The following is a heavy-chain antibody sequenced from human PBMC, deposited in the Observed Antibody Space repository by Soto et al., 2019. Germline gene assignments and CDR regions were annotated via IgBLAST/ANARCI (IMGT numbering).Heavy chain of an antibody. D-gene: IGHD2-2*01. CDR1: GFTFDDYA. CDR3: AKNNRYCSSTNCFVFDY. V-gene: IGHV3-9*01. Sequence: GGSLRLSCAASGFTFDDYAMHWVRQAPGKGLEWVSGISWNSGRIGYADSVKGRFTISRDNAKNSLYLLMNSLRAEDTAVYYCAKNNRYCSSTNCFVFDYWGQGTLVTVSS. J-gene: IGHJ4*02. CDR2: ISWNSGRI.